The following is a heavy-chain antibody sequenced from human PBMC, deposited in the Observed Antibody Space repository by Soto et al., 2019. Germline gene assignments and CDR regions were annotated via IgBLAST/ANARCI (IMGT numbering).Heavy chain of an antibody. CDR3: AREFVGSGNTPYGMDV. D-gene: IGHD3-10*01. J-gene: IGHJ6*02. CDR2: ISSSSSYI. CDR1: GFTFSSYS. V-gene: IGHV3-21*01. Sequence: PGGSLRLSCAASGFTFSSYSMNWVRQAPGKGLEWVSSISSSSSYIYYADSVKGRFTISRDNAKNSLYLQMNSLRAEDTAVYYCAREFVGSGNTPYGMDVWGQGTTVTVSS.